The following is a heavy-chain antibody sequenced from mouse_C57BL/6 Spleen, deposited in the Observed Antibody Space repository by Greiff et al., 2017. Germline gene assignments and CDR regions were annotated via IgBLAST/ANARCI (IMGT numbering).Heavy chain of an antibody. V-gene: IGHV1-66*01. Sequence: VQLQQSGPELVKPGASVKISCKASGYSFTSYYIHWVKQRPGQGLEWIGWIYPGSGNTKYNEKFKGKATLTADTSSSTAYMQLSSLTSEDSAVYYCARASTVVATDYAMDYWGQGTSVTVSS. J-gene: IGHJ4*01. CDR2: IYPGSGNT. CDR1: GYSFTSYY. CDR3: ARASTVVATDYAMDY. D-gene: IGHD1-1*01.